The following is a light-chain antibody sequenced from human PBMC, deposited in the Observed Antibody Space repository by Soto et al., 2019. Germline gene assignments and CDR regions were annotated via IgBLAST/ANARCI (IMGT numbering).Light chain of an antibody. CDR2: DAP. CDR1: QSISSW. V-gene: IGKV1-5*01. CDR3: QQYNSYSVT. J-gene: IGKJ5*01. Sequence: DIQKTQSPSTLSASVGDRVTITCRASQSISSWLAWYQQKPGKAPKLLIYDAPSLESGVPSRFSGSGSGTEFTLTISSLQPDDFATYYCQQYNSYSVTFGQGTRLEIK.